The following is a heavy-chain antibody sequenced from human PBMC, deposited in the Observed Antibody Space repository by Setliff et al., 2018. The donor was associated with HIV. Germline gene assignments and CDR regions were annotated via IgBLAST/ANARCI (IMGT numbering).Heavy chain of an antibody. CDR1: GASFSGYY. CDR3: ARHRYSSSINWFDP. J-gene: IGHJ5*02. V-gene: IGHV4-34*01. D-gene: IGHD6-13*01. Sequence: SETLSLTCAVYGASFSGYYWSWIRQPPGKGLEWLGTIYYSGTTYYNPSLKSRVTMSIDTSQNQFSLKLTSVTATDTAVYYCARHRYSSSINWFDPWGQGTRVTVSS. CDR2: IYYSGTT.